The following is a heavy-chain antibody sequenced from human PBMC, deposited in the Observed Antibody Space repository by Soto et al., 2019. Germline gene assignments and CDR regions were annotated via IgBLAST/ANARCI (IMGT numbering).Heavy chain of an antibody. D-gene: IGHD3-22*01. CDR3: ARGETKYYYDSSGYYLYWFDP. CDR2: IYHSWST. V-gene: IGHV4-4*03. CDR1: GGSISSSNL. Sequence: LRKTLSLTCAFSGGSISSSNLWSWVRQPPGKGLEWIGEIYHSWSTNYNPSLKSRVTISVDKSKNQFSLKLSSVTAADTAVYYFARGETKYYYDSSGYYLYWFDPWGQGTLVTVSS. J-gene: IGHJ5*02.